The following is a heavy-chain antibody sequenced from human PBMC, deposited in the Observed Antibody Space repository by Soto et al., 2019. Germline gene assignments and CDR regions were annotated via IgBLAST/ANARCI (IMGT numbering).Heavy chain of an antibody. CDR3: ARDQAAAVDYYYGMDV. D-gene: IGHD6-13*01. J-gene: IGHJ6*02. CDR2: IIPIFGIA. Sequence: QVQLVQSGAEVKKPGSSVKVSCKASGGTFSSYTTSWVRQAPGQGLEWLGRIIPIFGIANYAQKFQGRVTITADKSTSTANMELSSLRSEDTAVYYCARDQAAAVDYYYGMDVWGQGTTVTVSS. CDR1: GGTFSSYT. V-gene: IGHV1-69*08.